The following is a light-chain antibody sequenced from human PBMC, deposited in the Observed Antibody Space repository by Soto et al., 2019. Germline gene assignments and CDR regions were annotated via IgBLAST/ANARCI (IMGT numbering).Light chain of an antibody. CDR3: ISYTGSSTSYV. CDR1: SSDIGAYDY. J-gene: IGLJ1*01. Sequence: VLTQPSSVSWSPGHSISISCSVTSSDIGAYDYVSWYQQHPGRAPKLMIYEVSNRPSGVSSRFSGSKSGNTASLTISGLQAEEEADYYCISYTGSSTSYVFGSGTKAPS. V-gene: IGLV2-14*01. CDR2: EVS.